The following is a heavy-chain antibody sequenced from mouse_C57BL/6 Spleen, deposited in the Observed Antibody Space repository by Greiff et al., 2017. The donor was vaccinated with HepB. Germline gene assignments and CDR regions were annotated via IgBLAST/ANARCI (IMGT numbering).Heavy chain of an antibody. D-gene: IGHD2-4*01. Sequence: QVQLQQPGAELVKPGASVKLSCKASGYTFTSYWMHWVKQRPGQGLEWIGMIHPNSGSTNYNEKFKSKATLTVDKSSSTAYMQLSSLTSEDSAVYYCARCTLYYEVPYWYFDVWGTGTTVTVSS. CDR2: IHPNSGST. V-gene: IGHV1-64*01. CDR3: ARCTLYYEVPYWYFDV. CDR1: GYTFTSYW. J-gene: IGHJ1*03.